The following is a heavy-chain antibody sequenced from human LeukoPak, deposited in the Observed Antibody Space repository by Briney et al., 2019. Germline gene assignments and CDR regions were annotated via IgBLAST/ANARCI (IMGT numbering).Heavy chain of an antibody. CDR2: IWYDVSNK. D-gene: IGHD3-10*01. V-gene: IGHV3-33*01. Sequence: PGGSLRLSCAASGFTFSSYGMHWVRQAPGKGLEWVAVIWYDVSNKYYADSVKCRFTISRDNSKNTLYLQMNSLRAEDTAVYYCARVLSQYYYYYGMDVWGQGTTVTVSS. CDR3: ARVLSQYYYYYGMDV. J-gene: IGHJ6*02. CDR1: GFTFSSYG.